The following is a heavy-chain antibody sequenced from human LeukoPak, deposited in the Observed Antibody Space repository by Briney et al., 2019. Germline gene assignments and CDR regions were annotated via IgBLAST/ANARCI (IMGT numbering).Heavy chain of an antibody. Sequence: SETLSLTCTVSGGSISSYYWSWIRQPAGKGLEWIGRIYISGSTNYNPSLKSRVTMSVDPSKNQFSLKLSSVTAADTAVYYCARDSPKKRSITIFGVVTNNWFDPWGQGTLVTVSS. D-gene: IGHD3-3*01. CDR3: ARDSPKKRSITIFGVVTNNWFDP. V-gene: IGHV4-4*07. CDR2: IYISGST. CDR1: GGSISSYY. J-gene: IGHJ5*02.